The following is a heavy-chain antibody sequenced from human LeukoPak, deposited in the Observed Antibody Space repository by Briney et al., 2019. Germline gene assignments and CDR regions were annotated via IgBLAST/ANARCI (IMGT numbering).Heavy chain of an antibody. CDR2: ISHDGRTE. CDR3: AKEPTSYSSGWYFHH. D-gene: IGHD6-25*01. V-gene: IGHV3-30*18. Sequence: GRSLRLSCAASGFIFSKYGMHWGRQAPGKGLEWVAVISHDGRTEFYADSVKGRFTISRDNSKNTLDLQMFSLRVEDTAVYYCAKEPTSYSSGWYFHHWGQGTLVTVSS. CDR1: GFIFSKYG. J-gene: IGHJ1*01.